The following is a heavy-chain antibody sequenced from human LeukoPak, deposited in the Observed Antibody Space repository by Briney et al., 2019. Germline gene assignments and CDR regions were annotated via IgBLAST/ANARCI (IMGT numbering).Heavy chain of an antibody. Sequence: SETLSLTCAVSGGSISSGGHYWSWIRQHPGKGLEWIGYIFHSGSTYYNPSLKSRVTISVDRSKNQFSLKLSSVTAADTAVYYCARAYTTGPYNWFDPWGQGTLVTVSS. CDR2: IFHSGST. V-gene: IGHV4-31*11. CDR3: ARAYTTGPYNWFDP. D-gene: IGHD4-17*01. J-gene: IGHJ5*02. CDR1: GGSISSGGHY.